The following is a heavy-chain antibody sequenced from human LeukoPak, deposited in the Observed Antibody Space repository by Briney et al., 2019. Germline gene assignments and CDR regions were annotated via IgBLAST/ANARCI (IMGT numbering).Heavy chain of an antibody. D-gene: IGHD5-24*01. Sequence: SETQSLTCTVSGGSISPYYWSWIRQPPGKGLECIGFVSYSGSTNYNPSLRSRVTISLDTSNNQFSLKLSSVTAADTAVYYCARTTDMATILDYWCQGTLVTVSS. CDR1: GGSISPYY. CDR2: VSYSGST. V-gene: IGHV4-59*01. J-gene: IGHJ4*02. CDR3: ARTTDMATILDY.